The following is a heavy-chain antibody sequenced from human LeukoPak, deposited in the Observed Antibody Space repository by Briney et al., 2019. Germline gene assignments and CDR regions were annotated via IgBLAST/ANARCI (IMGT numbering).Heavy chain of an antibody. CDR1: GFTFSSYA. D-gene: IGHD4-17*01. J-gene: IGHJ4*02. Sequence: GGSLRLSCAASGFTFSSYAMSWVRQAPGKGLEWVSAISSSGGSTYYADSVKGRFTISIDNSKNTLYLQMNSLRAEDTAVYYCAKEGAYGDYVDYWGQGTLVTVSS. CDR2: ISSSGGST. V-gene: IGHV3-23*01. CDR3: AKEGAYGDYVDY.